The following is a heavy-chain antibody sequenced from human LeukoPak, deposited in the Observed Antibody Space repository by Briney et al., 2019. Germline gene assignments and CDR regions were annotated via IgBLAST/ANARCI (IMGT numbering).Heavy chain of an antibody. CDR1: RCTCSSYA. J-gene: IGHJ6*04. Sequence: GRDKRLSCAASRCTCSSYAIHWVLQAPVTGLDYVSAISSNGGSTYYAASVKGRFTISRDNSKNTLYLQMSSLRAEDTAVYFFFQAEDGIRDFDFRTEYYGMDVWGKGTTVTVSS. CDR2: ISSNGGST. D-gene: IGHD3-9*01. V-gene: IGHV3-64D*06. CDR3: FQAEDGIRDFDFRTEYYGMDV.